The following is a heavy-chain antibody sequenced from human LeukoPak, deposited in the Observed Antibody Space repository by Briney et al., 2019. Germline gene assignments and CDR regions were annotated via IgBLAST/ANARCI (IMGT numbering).Heavy chain of an antibody. D-gene: IGHD5-18*01. V-gene: IGHV4-34*01. CDR2: INHSGST. CDR1: GFTFSSYW. CDR3: ARESGIQLWLRRNLNWFDP. Sequence: PGGSLRLSCAASGFTFSSYWMHWIRQPPGKGLEWIGEINHSGSTNYNPSLKSRVTISVDTSKNQFSLKLSSVTAADTAVYYCARESGIQLWLRRNLNWFDPWGQGTLVTVSS. J-gene: IGHJ5*02.